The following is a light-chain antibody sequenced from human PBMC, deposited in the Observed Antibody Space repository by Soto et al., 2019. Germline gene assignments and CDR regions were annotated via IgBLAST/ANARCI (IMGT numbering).Light chain of an antibody. CDR3: PQYGSSPPYT. CDR1: QSVSNNY. Sequence: EIVLTQSPGTLSLSPGERATLSCRASQSVSNNYIAWYQQKPGQAPRLLIFGSSDRATGIPDRFSGSGSGTDFTLTLSRLEPEDFAVYYCPQYGSSPPYTFGQGTNLEI. V-gene: IGKV3-20*01. J-gene: IGKJ2*01. CDR2: GSS.